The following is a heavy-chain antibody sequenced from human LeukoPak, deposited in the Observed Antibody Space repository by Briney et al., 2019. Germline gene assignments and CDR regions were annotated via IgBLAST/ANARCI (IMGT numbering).Heavy chain of an antibody. CDR2: IYPRDGST. Sequence: EASVKVSCKASGYTFTSYAMNWVRQAPGQGLEWMGMIYPRDGSTSYAQKFQGRVTVTRDTSTSTVRMGLSGLRSEDTAVYYCARDQEGFDYWGQGTLVTVSS. CDR1: GYTFTSYA. V-gene: IGHV1-46*01. J-gene: IGHJ4*02. CDR3: ARDQEGFDY.